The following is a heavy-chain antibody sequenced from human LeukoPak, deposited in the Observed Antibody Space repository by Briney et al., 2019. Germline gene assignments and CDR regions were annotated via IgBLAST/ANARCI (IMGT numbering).Heavy chain of an antibody. CDR1: GGSFSGYY. CDR2: INHRGST. Sequence: SETLSLTCTVYGGSFSGYYWSWIRQPPGKGLEWIGEINHRGSTNYNPSLKSRVTISVDTSKNQFSLKLSSVTAADTAVYYCARGQWSTPVAGLDYWGQGAQVTVAS. V-gene: IGHV4-34*01. CDR3: ARGQWSTPVAGLDY. D-gene: IGHD6-19*01. J-gene: IGHJ4*02.